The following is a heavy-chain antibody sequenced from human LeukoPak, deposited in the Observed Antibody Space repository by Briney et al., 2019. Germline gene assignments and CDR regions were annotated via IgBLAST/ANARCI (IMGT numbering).Heavy chain of an antibody. CDR1: GGSISSSSYY. V-gene: IGHV4-39*07. D-gene: IGHD6-6*01. CDR2: IYYSGST. Sequence: SETLSLTCTVSGGSISSSSYYWGWIRQPPGKGLEWIGSIYYSGSTYYNPSLKSRVTISVDTSKNQFSLKLSSVTAADTAVYYCARPSIAARKYYYYYMDVWGKGTTVTVSS. CDR3: ARPSIAARKYYYYYMDV. J-gene: IGHJ6*03.